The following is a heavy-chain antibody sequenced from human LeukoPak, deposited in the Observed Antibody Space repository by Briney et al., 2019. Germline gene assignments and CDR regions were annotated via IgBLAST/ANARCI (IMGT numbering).Heavy chain of an antibody. CDR2: INPNSGDT. Sequence: ASVKVSCKASGYTFTGYYMHWVRQAPGQGLEWMGWINPNSGDTKYAQKFQGRVIMTRDTSISTAYMELSRLRSDDTAVYYCATQRGSYLWGTDFDYWGQGTLVTVSS. J-gene: IGHJ4*02. V-gene: IGHV1-2*02. CDR1: GYTFTGYY. D-gene: IGHD3-16*01. CDR3: ATQRGSYLWGTDFDY.